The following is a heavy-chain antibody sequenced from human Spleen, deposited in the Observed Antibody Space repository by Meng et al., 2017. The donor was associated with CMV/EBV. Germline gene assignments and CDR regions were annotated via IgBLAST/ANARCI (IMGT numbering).Heavy chain of an antibody. Sequence: GESLKISCAASGFTFSSYEMNWVRQAPGKGLEWVSYISSSGSTIYYADSVKGRFTISRDNAKNSLYLQMNSLRAEDTAVYYCARDLAITIFGVVTKNYYYYGMDVWGQGTTVTVSS. CDR3: ARDLAITIFGVVTKNYYYYGMDV. J-gene: IGHJ6*02. D-gene: IGHD3-3*01. CDR2: ISSSGSTI. V-gene: IGHV3-48*03. CDR1: GFTFSSYE.